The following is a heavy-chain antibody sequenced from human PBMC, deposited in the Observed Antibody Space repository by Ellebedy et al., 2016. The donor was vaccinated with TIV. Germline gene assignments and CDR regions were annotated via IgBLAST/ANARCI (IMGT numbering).Heavy chain of an antibody. D-gene: IGHD3-22*01. Sequence: GGSLRLXXAASGFTFSSYGMHWVRQAPGKGLEWVAVISYDGSNKYYADSVKGRFTISRDNSKNTLYLQMNSLRAEDTAVYYCAKDSSNYYDSGDYWGQGTLVTVSS. CDR2: ISYDGSNK. V-gene: IGHV3-30*18. CDR3: AKDSSNYYDSGDY. CDR1: GFTFSSYG. J-gene: IGHJ4*02.